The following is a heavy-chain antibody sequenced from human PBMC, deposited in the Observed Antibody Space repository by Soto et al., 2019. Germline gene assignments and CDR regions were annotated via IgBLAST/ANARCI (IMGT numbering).Heavy chain of an antibody. V-gene: IGHV4-34*01. CDR2: INHSGST. Sequence: SETLSLTCAVYGGSFSGYYWSWIRQPPGEGLEWIGEINHSGSTNYNPSLKSRVTISVDTSKNQFSLKLSSVTAADTAVYYCARLGNRRITIFGVVISYGMDVWGQGTTVTVSS. CDR1: GGSFSGYY. CDR3: ARLGNRRITIFGVVISYGMDV. J-gene: IGHJ6*02. D-gene: IGHD3-3*01.